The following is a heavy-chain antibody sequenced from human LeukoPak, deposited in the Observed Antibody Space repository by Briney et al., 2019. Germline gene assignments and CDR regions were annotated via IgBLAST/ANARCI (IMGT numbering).Heavy chain of an antibody. Sequence: PGGSLRLSCAASGFTFSSYWMSWVRQAPGKGLEWVANIKQDGSEKYYVDSVKGRFTISRDNAKNTLYLQMNSLRAEDTAVYYCARGYPYDAFDIWGQGTMVTVSS. D-gene: IGHD1-1*01. CDR3: ARGYPYDAFDI. CDR2: IKQDGSEK. J-gene: IGHJ3*02. CDR1: GFTFSSYW. V-gene: IGHV3-7*04.